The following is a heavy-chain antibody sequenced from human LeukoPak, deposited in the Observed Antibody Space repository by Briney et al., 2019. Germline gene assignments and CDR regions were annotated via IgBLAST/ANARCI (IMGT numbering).Heavy chain of an antibody. V-gene: IGHV3-23*01. CDR2: ITASGGST. D-gene: IGHD1-26*01. CDR3: TKGRIVGATSPYDY. CDR1: GFTFSSYS. J-gene: IGHJ4*02. Sequence: GGSLRLSCAASGFTFSSYSMNWVRQAPGEGLVWVSAITASGGSTYYADSVKGRFTISRDNSRNTLFLQMNSLRAEDTAVYYCTKGRIVGATSPYDYWGQGTLVTVSS.